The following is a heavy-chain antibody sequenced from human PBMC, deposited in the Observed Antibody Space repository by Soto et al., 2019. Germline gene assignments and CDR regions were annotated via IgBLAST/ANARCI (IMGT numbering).Heavy chain of an antibody. J-gene: IGHJ4*02. CDR2: MNPNSGNT. Sequence: QVQLVQSGAEVKKPGASVKVSCKASGYTFTSYDINWVRQATGQGLEWMGWMNPNSGNTGYAQKFQGRVTMTRNTXXXXXXXXXXXXRXXXXAVXYCARERSGSSDYWGQGTLVTVSS. D-gene: IGHD1-26*01. V-gene: IGHV1-8*01. CDR1: GYTFTSYD. CDR3: ARERSGSSDY.